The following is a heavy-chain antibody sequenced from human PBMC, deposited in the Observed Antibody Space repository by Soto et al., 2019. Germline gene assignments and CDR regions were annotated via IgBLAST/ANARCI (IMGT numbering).Heavy chain of an antibody. V-gene: IGHV4-4*02. Sequence: PSETLSLTCTVSGGSIRTPDWWSWVRQTPEKGLEWIGEIYHSGTPNYNPSLKSRVSMSVDKSNNQFSLKLYSVTAADTAVYYCARVTSVLGSEGEYVGSCFDPWGQGTLVTVSS. D-gene: IGHD5-12*01. CDR1: GGSIRTPDW. J-gene: IGHJ5*02. CDR3: ARVTSVLGSEGEYVGSCFDP. CDR2: IYHSGTP.